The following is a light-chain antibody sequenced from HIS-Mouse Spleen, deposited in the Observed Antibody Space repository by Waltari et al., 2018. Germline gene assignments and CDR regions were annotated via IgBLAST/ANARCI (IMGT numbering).Light chain of an antibody. CDR1: QGIRND. CDR3: LQDYNYPWT. V-gene: IGKV1-6*01. J-gene: IGKJ1*01. CDR2: AAS. Sequence: AIQMTQSPSSLSASVGDRVTITCRASQGIRNDLGWYQQKPGKAPKHLIYAASSLQSWGPARFSCSGSGTDFTITISSLQPEDFATYYCLQDYNYPWTFGQGTKVEIK.